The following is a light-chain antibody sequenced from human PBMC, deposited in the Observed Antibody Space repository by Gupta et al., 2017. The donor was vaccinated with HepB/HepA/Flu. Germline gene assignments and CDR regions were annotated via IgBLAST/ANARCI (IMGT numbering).Light chain of an antibody. J-gene: IGKJ4*01. Sequence: QSPSTLSAAVGDRVTITCLASQSISSWLAWYQQKPGKAPKLMIYKGSSLESGVTSRFRGSGSGTEFTLTIISLQPDDFATYYCQQYNSYWLTFGGGTKVEIK. V-gene: IGKV1-5*03. CDR3: QQYNSYWLT. CDR1: QSISSW. CDR2: KGS.